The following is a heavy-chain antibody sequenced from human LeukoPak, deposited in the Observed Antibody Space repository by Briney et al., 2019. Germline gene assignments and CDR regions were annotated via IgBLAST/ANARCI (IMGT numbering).Heavy chain of an antibody. Sequence: ASVKVSCKASGYTFTSYGISWVRQAPGQGLEWMGWISAYNGNTNYAQKLQGRVTMTTDTSTSTAYMELRSLRSDDTAVYYCASSIKNYNYYNGMDVWGQGTTVTVSS. CDR2: ISAYNGNT. D-gene: IGHD3-10*01. CDR1: GYTFTSYG. J-gene: IGHJ6*02. CDR3: ASSIKNYNYYNGMDV. V-gene: IGHV1-18*01.